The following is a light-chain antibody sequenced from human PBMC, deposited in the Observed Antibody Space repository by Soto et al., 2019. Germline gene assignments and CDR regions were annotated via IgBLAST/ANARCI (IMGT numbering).Light chain of an antibody. Sequence: ETVMTQSPVTLSVSPVDTATLSCRASQRVSSHLAWYQQKPGQPPRLLIYAASTRATGIAGRFSGSGSETEFTLIIRSLQSEDSALYYCHQYNNWPWTFGQGTKVDIK. V-gene: IGKV3-15*01. CDR1: QRVSSH. CDR2: AAS. CDR3: HQYNNWPWT. J-gene: IGKJ1*01.